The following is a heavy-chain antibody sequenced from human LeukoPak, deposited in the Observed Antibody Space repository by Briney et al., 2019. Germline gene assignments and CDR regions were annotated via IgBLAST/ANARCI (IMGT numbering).Heavy chain of an antibody. CDR3: ARPYYYDSRIDP. CDR2: MYYSGST. D-gene: IGHD3-22*01. V-gene: IGHV4-30-4*01. Sequence: SETLSLTCTVSGGSISSGDYYWSWIRQPPGKGLEWIAYMYYSGSTYYNPSLKSRVTMSADRSKNQLSLKLSSVTAADTAVYYCARPYYYDSRIDPWGQGILVTVSS. CDR1: GGSISSGDYY. J-gene: IGHJ5*02.